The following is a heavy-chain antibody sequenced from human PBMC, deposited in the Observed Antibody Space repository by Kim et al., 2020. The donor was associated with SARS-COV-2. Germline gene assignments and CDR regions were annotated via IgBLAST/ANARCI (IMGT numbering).Heavy chain of an antibody. Sequence: GGSLRLSCVVSGFTLRRYAMIWVRQVPGKGLQWVSLLSTVDHNTYYADSVKGRFTISRDDSKGTLFLQMTDLRAEDTAIYFCAKDGSASYPPDYYFPDWG. D-gene: IGHD3-10*01. CDR2: LSTVDHNT. CDR3: AKDGSASYPPDYYFPD. J-gene: IGHJ4*01. CDR1: GFTLRRYA. V-gene: IGHV3-23*01.